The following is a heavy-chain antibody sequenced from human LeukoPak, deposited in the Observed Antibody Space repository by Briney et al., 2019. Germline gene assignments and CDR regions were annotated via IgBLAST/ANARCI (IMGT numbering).Heavy chain of an antibody. D-gene: IGHD5-18*01. CDR3: ARGAGYSYGYNAFDI. CDR1: GLTFSSYW. V-gene: IGHV3-74*01. CDR2: INTDGSTT. Sequence: PGGSLRLSCAASGLTFSSYWMHWVRQAPGKGLVWVSRINTDGSTTNYADSVKGRFTISRDNAKDTLYLQMNSLRAEDTAVYYCARGAGYSYGYNAFDIWGQGTMVTVSS. J-gene: IGHJ3*02.